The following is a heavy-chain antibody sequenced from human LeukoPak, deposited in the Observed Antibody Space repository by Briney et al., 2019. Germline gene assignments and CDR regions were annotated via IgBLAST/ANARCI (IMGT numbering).Heavy chain of an antibody. CDR3: ARSDLSLV. Sequence: PGGSLRLSCIGSGYTFRSFDMNRVRQPPGKGLEWVAYISNSDGTIYYADSVRGRFTISRDDARNSLYLQMNSLRVEDTAVYYCARSDLSLVWGKGTTVTVSS. CDR1: GYTFRSFD. CDR2: ISNSDGTI. V-gene: IGHV3-48*03. J-gene: IGHJ6*04. D-gene: IGHD2-21*02.